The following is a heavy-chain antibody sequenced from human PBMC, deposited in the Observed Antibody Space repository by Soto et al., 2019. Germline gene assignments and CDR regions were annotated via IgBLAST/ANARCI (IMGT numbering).Heavy chain of an antibody. D-gene: IGHD6-6*01. CDR2: IYYSGST. CDR3: ARAKIAARPNDYYYYGMDV. Sequence: QVQLQESGPGLVKPSQTLSLTCTVSGGSISSGGYYWSWIRQHPGKGLEWIGYIYYSGSTYYNPSLKSRVTISVDTSKNQFSLKLSSVTAADTAVYYCARAKIAARPNDYYYYGMDVWGQGTTVTVSS. CDR1: GGSISSGGYY. J-gene: IGHJ6*02. V-gene: IGHV4-31*03.